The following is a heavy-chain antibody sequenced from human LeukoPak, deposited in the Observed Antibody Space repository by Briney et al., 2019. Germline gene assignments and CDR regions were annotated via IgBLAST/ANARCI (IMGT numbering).Heavy chain of an antibody. V-gene: IGHV3-23*01. CDR2: ISVSATNT. J-gene: IGHJ1*01. CDR1: GFTFSSFD. CDR3: ATITSMRVVLIS. D-gene: IGHD3-22*01. Sequence: GGSLRLSCAASGFTFSSFDMTCVRQAPGKGLEWVSTISVSATNTYYADSVKGRFTISRDNSKNTLYLQMNSLRADDTAVYYCATITSMRVVLISWGQGTLVTVSS.